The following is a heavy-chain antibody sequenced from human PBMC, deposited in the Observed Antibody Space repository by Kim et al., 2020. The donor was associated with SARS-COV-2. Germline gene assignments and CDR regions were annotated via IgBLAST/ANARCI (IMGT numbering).Heavy chain of an antibody. CDR3: ARGLWFGESSY. D-gene: IGHD3-10*01. V-gene: IGHV1-3*01. CDR2: T. Sequence: TKYSQKFQGRVTITRDTSASTAYMELSSLRSEDTAVYYCARGLWFGESSYWGQGTLVTVSS. J-gene: IGHJ4*02.